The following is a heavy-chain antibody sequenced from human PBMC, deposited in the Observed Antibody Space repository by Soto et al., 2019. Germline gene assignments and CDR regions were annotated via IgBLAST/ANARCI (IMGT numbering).Heavy chain of an antibody. Sequence: PGGSLRLSCAASGFTFSHYLMSWVRQAPGKGLEWVANIKEDGGVKYYVDSLKGRFAISRDNARNSLYLQMSNVRAEDTAVYYCARIGYSSSSLDYWGQGILVTVSS. CDR2: IKEDGGVK. D-gene: IGHD6-6*01. CDR1: GFTFSHYL. CDR3: ARIGYSSSSLDY. V-gene: IGHV3-7*05. J-gene: IGHJ4*02.